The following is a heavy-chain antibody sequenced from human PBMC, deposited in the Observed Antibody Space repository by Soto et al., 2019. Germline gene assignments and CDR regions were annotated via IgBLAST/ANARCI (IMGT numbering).Heavy chain of an antibody. Sequence: EVLLLESGGDSVQPGGSLRLSCVASGFTFSDYVMSWVRQVPGKGLEWVSSISDGGERTDYRDSVRGRFTISRDNARVTLHLQMNGLRVDDTATYFCARDRSTHFGLDVWGQGTTVTVSS. CDR1: GFTFSDYV. CDR3: ARDRSTHFGLDV. V-gene: IGHV3-23*01. D-gene: IGHD3-3*02. CDR2: ISDGGERT. J-gene: IGHJ6*02.